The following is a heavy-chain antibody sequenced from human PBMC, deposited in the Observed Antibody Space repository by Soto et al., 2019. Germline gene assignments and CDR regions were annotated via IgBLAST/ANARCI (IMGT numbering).Heavy chain of an antibody. CDR2: MNPNSGNT. V-gene: IGHV1-8*01. Sequence: QVQLVQSGAEVKKPGASVKVSCKASGYTFTSYDINGVRQATGQGLERMGWMNPNSGNTGDAQKFQGRVTMSRNTSISTASMELSSLRSEDTAVYYCARRGYSSSWYDYYYYGMDVWGQGTTVTVSS. CDR3: ARRGYSSSWYDYYYYGMDV. CDR1: GYTFTSYD. J-gene: IGHJ6*02. D-gene: IGHD6-13*01.